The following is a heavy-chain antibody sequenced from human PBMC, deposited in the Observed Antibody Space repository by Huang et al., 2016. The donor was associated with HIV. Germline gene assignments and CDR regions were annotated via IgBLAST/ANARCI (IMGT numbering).Heavy chain of an antibody. V-gene: IGHV4-39*01. CDR3: ASENCVGGTCGFRFDS. Sequence: QVQLQQSGPGLVKPSETLSLTCSVSGGSISSIYYFWGWIRQPPGKGLEWIGSVYYSGTTDYNPALKSRVTISRDTSKNQFSLRLTSVTASDTAVYYCASENCVGGTCGFRFDSWGQGALVSVSS. CDR1: GGSISSIYYF. J-gene: IGHJ5*01. D-gene: IGHD2-15*01. CDR2: VYYSGTT.